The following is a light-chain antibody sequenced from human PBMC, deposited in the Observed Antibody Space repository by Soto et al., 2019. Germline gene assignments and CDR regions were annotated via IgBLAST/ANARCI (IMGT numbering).Light chain of an antibody. V-gene: IGLV1-40*01. CDR2: GNT. CDR1: SSNIGADFD. Sequence: QSVLAQPPSVSGAPGQRITISCTGSSSNIGADFDVYWYQQLPGAAPKLLIYGNTNRPSGVPDRFSGSRSGTSASLAISGLQSEDEADYYCSTWDGSLNGDVFGTGTKVTVL. CDR3: STWDGSLNGDV. J-gene: IGLJ1*01.